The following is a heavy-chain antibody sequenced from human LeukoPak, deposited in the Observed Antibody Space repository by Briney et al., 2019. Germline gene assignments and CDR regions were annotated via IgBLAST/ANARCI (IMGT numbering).Heavy chain of an antibody. D-gene: IGHD3-10*01. CDR2: MSAYNGKT. V-gene: IGHV1-18*03. J-gene: IGHJ5*02. Sequence: ASVKVSCKASGYRFTSYGISWVRQAPGQGVEGMGWMSAYNGKTNYAQKLQGRVTMTTDRYTRKANMEMRRLRYEDMAVYYCARGHRYYSSSGSYLRRDSWFDPWGQGTLVTVSS. CDR3: ARGHRYYSSSGSYLRRDSWFDP. CDR1: GYRFTSYG.